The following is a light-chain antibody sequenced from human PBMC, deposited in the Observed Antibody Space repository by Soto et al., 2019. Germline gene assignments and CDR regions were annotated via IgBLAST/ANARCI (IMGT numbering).Light chain of an antibody. J-gene: IGKJ5*01. CDR1: RSVGSL. CDR3: QQYNECPIT. CDR2: RAS. Sequence: EIVLTQSPATLYVSPGEIATLSCRASRSVGSLLAWYQQKPGQAPRLLIYRASSRATGISGSFSGSGSGTEFTLTITSLQSEDFAVYYCQQYNECPITFGQGTGLEI. V-gene: IGKV3-15*01.